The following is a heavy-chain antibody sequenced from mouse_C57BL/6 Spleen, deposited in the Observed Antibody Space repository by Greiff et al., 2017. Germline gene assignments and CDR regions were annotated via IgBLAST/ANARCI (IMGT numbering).Heavy chain of an antibody. CDR2: INPSTGGT. J-gene: IGHJ2*01. D-gene: IGHD3-2*02. CDR3: ATWDSSGFDY. CDR1: GYSFTGYY. Sequence: VQLQQSGPELVKPGASVKISCKASGYSFTGYYMNWVKQSPEKSLEWIGEINPSTGGTTYNQKFKAKATLTVDKSSSTAYMQLKSLTSEDSAVYYGATWDSSGFDYWCQGTTLTVSS. V-gene: IGHV1-42*01.